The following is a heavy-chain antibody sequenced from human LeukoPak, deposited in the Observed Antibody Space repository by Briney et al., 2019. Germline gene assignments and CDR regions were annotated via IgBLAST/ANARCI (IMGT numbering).Heavy chain of an antibody. CDR3: AKDLKIAAADYYFDY. D-gene: IGHD6-13*01. Sequence: PGGSLRLSCAASGFTFSSYGMHWVRQAPGKGLEWVAVMSNDGRDKKSADSVKGRLTISRDNSKNTLYLQMNSLRAEDTAVYYCAKDLKIAAADYYFDYWGQGTLVTVSS. CDR1: GFTFSSYG. CDR2: MSNDGRDK. J-gene: IGHJ4*02. V-gene: IGHV3-30*18.